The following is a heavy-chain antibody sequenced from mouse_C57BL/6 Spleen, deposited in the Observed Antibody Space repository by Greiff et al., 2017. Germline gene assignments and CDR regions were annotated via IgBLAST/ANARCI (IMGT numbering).Heavy chain of an antibody. CDR2: INPNNGGT. J-gene: IGHJ2*01. CDR1: GYTFTDYH. D-gene: IGHD2-2*01. CDR3: ARRLPHYFDY. V-gene: IGHV1-26*01. Sequence: SGPELVKPAASVKISCKASGYTFTDYHMNWVKQSHGKSLEWIGDINPNNGGTSYNQKFKGKATLTVDKSSSTAYMELRSLTSEDSAVYYCARRLPHYFDYWGQGTTLTVSS.